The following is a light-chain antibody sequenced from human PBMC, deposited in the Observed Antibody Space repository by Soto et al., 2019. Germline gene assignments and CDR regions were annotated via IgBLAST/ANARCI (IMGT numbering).Light chain of an antibody. CDR3: SSYISSSSYV. CDR1: SSDVGGYNY. V-gene: IGLV2-14*01. J-gene: IGLJ1*01. Sequence: QSALTQPASVSGSPGQSITISCTGTSSDVGGYNYVSWYQQHPGKAPKLMIYDVSNRPSGVSNRFSGSKSGNTASLTISGLQAEYEADYYCSSYISSSSYVFGTGTNFTVL. CDR2: DVS.